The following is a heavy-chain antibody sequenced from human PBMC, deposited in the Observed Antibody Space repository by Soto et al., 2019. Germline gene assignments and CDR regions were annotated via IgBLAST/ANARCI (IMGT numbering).Heavy chain of an antibody. CDR3: ARVLINPSLCVDY. J-gene: IGHJ4*02. CDR1: GGSIRSYDYY. CDR2: IYYSGST. D-gene: IGHD2-15*01. V-gene: IGHV4-30-4*01. Sequence: PSETLSLTCTVSGGSIRSYDYYWSWIRQPPGKGLEWIGYIYYSGSTYYNPSLKSRVTISLDTSMNQFSLKLSSVTAADTAVYYCARVLINPSLCVDYWGQGTLVTVSS.